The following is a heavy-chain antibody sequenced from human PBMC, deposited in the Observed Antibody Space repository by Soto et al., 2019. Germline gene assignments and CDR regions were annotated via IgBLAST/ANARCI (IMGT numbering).Heavy chain of an antibody. D-gene: IGHD1-1*01. CDR1: GDSVSSNSAA. J-gene: IGHJ2*01. CDR2: TYYRSKWYN. CDR3: ARDHTTGTTEGWYFDL. V-gene: IGHV6-1*01. Sequence: KQSQTLSLTCAISGDSVSSNSAAWNWIRQSPSRGLEWLGRTYYRSKWYNDYAVSVKSRITINPDTSKNQFSLQLNSVTPEDTAVYYCARDHTTGTTEGWYFDLWGRGTLVTVSS.